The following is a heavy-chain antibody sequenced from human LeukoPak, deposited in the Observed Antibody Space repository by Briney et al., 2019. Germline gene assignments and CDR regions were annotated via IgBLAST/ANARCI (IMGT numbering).Heavy chain of an antibody. D-gene: IGHD6-13*01. CDR1: GYTFTNSG. CDR2: VSTYNGHT. CDR3: ARGVHYSSSRKYYFDY. V-gene: IGHV1-18*01. Sequence: ASVKVSCKASGYTFTNSGITWVRQAPGQGLEWMGWVSTYNGHTHYAQKFHDRVTMTIDTSASTVYMELRSLRSEDTAVYYCARGVHYSSSRKYYFDYWGQGTLVTVSS. J-gene: IGHJ4*02.